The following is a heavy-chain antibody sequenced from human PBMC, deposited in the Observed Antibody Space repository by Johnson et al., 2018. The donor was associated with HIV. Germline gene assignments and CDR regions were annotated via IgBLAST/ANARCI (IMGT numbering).Heavy chain of an antibody. Sequence: QVQLVESGGGVVQPGRSLRLSCAASGFTFSSYGMHWVRQAPGKGLEWVAVISYDGSNKYYADSVKGRFSISRDNAKNSLYLQMNSLRAEDTAVYYCASYRGYWDAFDIWGQGTMVTVSS. CDR1: GFTFSSYG. J-gene: IGHJ3*02. D-gene: IGHD3-22*01. CDR3: ASYRGYWDAFDI. V-gene: IGHV3-30*03. CDR2: ISYDGSNK.